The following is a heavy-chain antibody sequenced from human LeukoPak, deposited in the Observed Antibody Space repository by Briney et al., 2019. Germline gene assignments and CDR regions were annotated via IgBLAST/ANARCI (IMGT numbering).Heavy chain of an antibody. D-gene: IGHD2-15*01. CDR2: IWYDGSNK. CDR1: GFTFTGYG. V-gene: IGHV3-33*01. CDR3: ARDVRRRVVAATLDAFDI. Sequence: PGRSLRLSCTASGFTFTGYGMHWVRQAPGKGLEWVAVIWYDGSNKYYADSVKGRFTISRDNSKNTLYLQMNSLRAEDTAVYYCARDVRRRVVAATLDAFDIWGQGTMVTVS. J-gene: IGHJ3*02.